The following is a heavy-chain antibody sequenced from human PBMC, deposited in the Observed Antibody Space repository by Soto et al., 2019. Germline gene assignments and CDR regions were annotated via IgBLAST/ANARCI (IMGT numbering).Heavy chain of an antibody. CDR1: GFTFSSYA. D-gene: IGHD3-3*01. CDR2: ISGSGGST. Sequence: GSLRLSCAASGFTFSSYAMSWVRQAPGKGLEWVSAISGSGGSTYYADSVKGRFTISRDNSKNTLYLQMNSLRAEDTAVYYCAKDSGYDFWSGLTDAFDIWGQGTMVTVSS. J-gene: IGHJ3*02. CDR3: AKDSGYDFWSGLTDAFDI. V-gene: IGHV3-23*01.